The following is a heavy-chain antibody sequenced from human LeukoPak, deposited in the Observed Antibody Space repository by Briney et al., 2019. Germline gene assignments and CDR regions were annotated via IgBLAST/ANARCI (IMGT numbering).Heavy chain of an antibody. CDR1: GGSISSYY. J-gene: IGHJ4*02. CDR2: IYTSGST. V-gene: IGHV4-4*07. CDR3: ARALSSWQFDY. Sequence: SETLSLTCTVSGGSISSYYWSWIRQPAGKGLEWIGRIYTSGSTNYNPSLKSRVTISVDKSKNQLSLKLSSVTAADTAVYYCARALSSWQFDYWGQGTLVTVSS. D-gene: IGHD6-13*01.